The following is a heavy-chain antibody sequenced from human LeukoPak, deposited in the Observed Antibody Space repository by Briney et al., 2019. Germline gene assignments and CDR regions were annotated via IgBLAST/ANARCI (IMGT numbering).Heavy chain of an antibody. CDR3: ASGGGWVFNN. V-gene: IGHV3-7*01. CDR2: INQDGSAK. Sequence: GGSLRLSCAASGFTFSDYWMSWVRQAPGKGLEWVANINQDGSAKNYVDSVEGRFTVSRDNAKNSLYLQMNSLRAEDTAVYYCASGGGWVFNNWGQGTLVTVSS. J-gene: IGHJ4*02. CDR1: GFTFSDYW. D-gene: IGHD6-19*01.